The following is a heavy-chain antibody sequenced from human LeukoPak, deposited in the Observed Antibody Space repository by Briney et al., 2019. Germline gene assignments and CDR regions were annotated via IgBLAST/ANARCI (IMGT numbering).Heavy chain of an antibody. J-gene: IGHJ4*02. Sequence: GGSLRLSCAASGLTFDDYGMTWVRQAPGKGVEGVCDINWNGGSIVYADSVKGRFTFSRDNAKNSLYLQMNSLRADDTALYYCAREKYDSSGYYTDNYYFDYWGQGTLVTVSS. CDR1: GLTFDDYG. V-gene: IGHV3-20*04. CDR2: INWNGGSI. CDR3: AREKYDSSGYYTDNYYFDY. D-gene: IGHD3-22*01.